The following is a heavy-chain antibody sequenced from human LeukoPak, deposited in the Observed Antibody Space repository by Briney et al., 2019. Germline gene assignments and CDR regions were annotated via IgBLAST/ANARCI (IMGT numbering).Heavy chain of an antibody. CDR3: ARDSVSSGYYFDY. CDR1: GFTFSSYW. J-gene: IGHJ4*02. Sequence: PGGSLRLSCAASGFTFSSYWMSWVRQAPGKGLEWVGKIKQDGSEKYYVDSMKGRFTITRDNAKNSLYLQMNSLRAEDTAVYYCARDSVSSGYYFDYWGQGTLVTVSS. D-gene: IGHD3-22*01. V-gene: IGHV3-7*01. CDR2: IKQDGSEK.